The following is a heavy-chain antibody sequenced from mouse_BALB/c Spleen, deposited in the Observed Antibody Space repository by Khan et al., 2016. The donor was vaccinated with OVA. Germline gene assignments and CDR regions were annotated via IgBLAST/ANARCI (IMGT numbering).Heavy chain of an antibody. CDR2: INYSGNT. D-gene: IGHD2-4*01. V-gene: IGHV3-2*02. Sequence: EVQLQESGPGLVQPSQSLSLTCTVTGYSITSEYAWNWIRQFPGNKLEWMGYINYSGNTRFNPSLKSRASITRDTSKNQFFLQLNSVTTEDTATYYCARKDYDDYDPFPYWGQGTLVTVSA. CDR3: ARKDYDDYDPFPY. CDR1: GYSITSEYA. J-gene: IGHJ3*01.